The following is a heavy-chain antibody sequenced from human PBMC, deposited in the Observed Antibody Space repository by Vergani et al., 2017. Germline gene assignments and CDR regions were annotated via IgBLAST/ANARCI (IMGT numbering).Heavy chain of an antibody. CDR1: GGSFSGYY. CDR3: ARGTGYDYWGGYYSANAFDI. D-gene: IGHD3-3*01. CDR2: INHSGST. Sequence: QVQLQQWGAGLLKPSETLSLTCAVYGGSFSGYYWSWIRQPPGKGLEWIGEINHSGSTNYNPSLKSRVTISVDTSKNQFSLKLSSVTAADTAVYYCARGTGYDYWGGYYSANAFDIWGQGTMVTVSS. V-gene: IGHV4-34*01. J-gene: IGHJ3*02.